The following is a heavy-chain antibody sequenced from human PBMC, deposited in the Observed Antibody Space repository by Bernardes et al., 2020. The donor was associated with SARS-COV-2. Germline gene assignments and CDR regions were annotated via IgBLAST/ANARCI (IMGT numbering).Heavy chain of an antibody. J-gene: IGHJ5*02. CDR2: TYYRSKWYN. CDR3: VRSSTDTAMVTGGNWFDP. V-gene: IGHV6-1*01. CDR1: GDSVSSNSAA. Sequence: SQTLSLTCDISGDSVSSNSAAWNWIRQSPSTGLEWLGRTYYRSKWYNDYAVSVKSRITINPDTSKNQFSLQLNSVTPEDTAVYYCVRSSTDTAMVTGGNWFDPWGQGTLVTVSS. D-gene: IGHD5-18*01.